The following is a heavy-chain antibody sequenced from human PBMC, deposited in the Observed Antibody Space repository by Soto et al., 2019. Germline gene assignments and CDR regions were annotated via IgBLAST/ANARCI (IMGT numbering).Heavy chain of an antibody. J-gene: IGHJ4*02. D-gene: IGHD6-19*01. V-gene: IGHV3-23*01. Sequence: EVQPLESGGGLVQPGGSLRLSCAASGFTFSSYAMSCVRQAPGKGPEWVSGISGSGGSTYDADSVKGRFAISSDNPKNTVYLQLCSWRAEDTAVYYCAKDQTGHYIAEAGTFDYWGQGTLVTVCS. CDR2: ISGSGGST. CDR1: GFTFSSYA. CDR3: AKDQTGHYIAEAGTFDY.